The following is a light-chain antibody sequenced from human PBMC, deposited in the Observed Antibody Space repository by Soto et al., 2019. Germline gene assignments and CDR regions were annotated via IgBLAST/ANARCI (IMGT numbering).Light chain of an antibody. CDR3: SSYAGSNTVV. V-gene: IGLV2-8*01. J-gene: IGLJ2*01. CDR1: SSDVGGYKF. CDR2: EVS. Sequence: QSALTQPPSASGSPGQSVTISCTGTSSDVGGYKFVSWYQQHPGKAPKLMIYEVSKRPSGVPDRFSGSKSGNTASLTVSGLQAEDEADYYCSSYAGSNTVVFGGGTKLIVL.